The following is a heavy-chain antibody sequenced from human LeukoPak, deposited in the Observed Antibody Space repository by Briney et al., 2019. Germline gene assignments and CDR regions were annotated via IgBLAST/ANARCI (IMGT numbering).Heavy chain of an antibody. V-gene: IGHV3-21*01. J-gene: IGHJ4*02. CDR1: GFTFSSYA. Sequence: TGGSLRLSCAASGFTFSSYAMNWVRQAPGKGLEWVSSISSSSSYIYYADSVKGRFTISRDNAKNSLYLQKNSLRAEDTAVYYCARRPAAMKGEDYWGQGTLVTVSS. D-gene: IGHD2-2*01. CDR3: ARRPAAMKGEDY. CDR2: ISSSSSYI.